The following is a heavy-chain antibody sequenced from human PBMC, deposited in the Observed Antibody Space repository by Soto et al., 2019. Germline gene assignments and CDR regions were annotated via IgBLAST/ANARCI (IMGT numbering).Heavy chain of an antibody. V-gene: IGHV3-48*01. CDR1: GLSFTTYT. J-gene: IGHJ1*01. Sequence: EGPVVESGGGLVQPGGSLRLSCTASGLSFTTYTMNWVRQAPGKGLEWISYISGSGTTIYYADSVKGRFTISRDDAKNSLYLQMNSLRAEDTAVYYCVAKSFDHWGQGTLVTVSS. CDR2: ISGSGTTI. CDR3: VAKSFDH. D-gene: IGHD3-9*01.